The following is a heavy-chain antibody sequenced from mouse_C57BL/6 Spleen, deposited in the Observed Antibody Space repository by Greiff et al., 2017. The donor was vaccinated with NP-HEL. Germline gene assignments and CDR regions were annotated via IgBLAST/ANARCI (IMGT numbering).Heavy chain of an antibody. V-gene: IGHV1-72*01. J-gene: IGHJ1*03. CDR2: IDPNSGGP. D-gene: IGHD2-5*01. CDR3: ARGYSNYVGWYFDV. CDR1: GYTFTSYW. Sequence: VQLQQPGAELVKPGASVKLSCKASGYTFTSYWMHWVKQRPGRGLEWIGRIDPNSGGPKYNEKFKCKATLTVDKPSSTAYMQLSSLTSEDSAVYYCARGYSNYVGWYFDVWGTGTTVTVSS.